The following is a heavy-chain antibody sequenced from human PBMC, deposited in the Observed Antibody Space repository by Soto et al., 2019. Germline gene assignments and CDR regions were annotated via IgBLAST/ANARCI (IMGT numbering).Heavy chain of an antibody. J-gene: IGHJ4*02. Sequence: GSLRLSCAASGFTLSRYAMSWVRQAPGKGLEWVSAISGSGGSTYYADSVKGRFTISRDNSKKTLYLQMNSLRAEDTAVYYCAKDYYYDSSGYLGGFDYWGQGILVTVSS. CDR2: ISGSGGST. CDR3: AKDYYYDSSGYLGGFDY. CDR1: GFTLSRYA. V-gene: IGHV3-23*01. D-gene: IGHD3-22*01.